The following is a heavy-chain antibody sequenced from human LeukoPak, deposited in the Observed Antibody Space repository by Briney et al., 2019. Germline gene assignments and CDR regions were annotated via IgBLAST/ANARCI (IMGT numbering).Heavy chain of an antibody. CDR3: VRDSDRVRDY. CDR1: GFTFSSYS. J-gene: IGHJ4*02. CDR2: ISTSSSYI. V-gene: IGHV3-21*01. Sequence: PGGSLRLSCAASGFTFSSYSMTWVRQAPGKGLEWVSSISTSSSYIYYADSVKGRFTISRDNAKNSLFLQMNSLRAEDTAVYYCVRDSDRVRDYWGQGTLVTVSS. D-gene: IGHD3-10*01.